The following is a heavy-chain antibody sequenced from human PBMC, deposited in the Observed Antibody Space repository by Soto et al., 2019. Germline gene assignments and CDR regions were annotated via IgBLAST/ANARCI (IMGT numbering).Heavy chain of an antibody. CDR2: IYYSGST. D-gene: IGHD2-21*02. V-gene: IGHV4-39*01. CDR1: GGSISSSSYY. CDR3: ARLNPQTVDY. J-gene: IGHJ4*02. Sequence: SETLSLTCTVSGGSISSSSYYWGWIRQPPGKGLEWIGSIYYSGSTYYNPSLKSRVTISVDTSKNQFSLNLSSVTAADTAVYYCARLNPQTVDYWGQGTLVTVSS.